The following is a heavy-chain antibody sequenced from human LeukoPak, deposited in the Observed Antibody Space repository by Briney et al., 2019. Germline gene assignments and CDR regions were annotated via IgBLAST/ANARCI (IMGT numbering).Heavy chain of an antibody. Sequence: ASVKVSCKASGYTFTSYGISWVRQAPGQGLEWMGWMNPNSGNTGYAQKFQGRVTMTRNTSISTAYMELSSLRSEDTAVYYCARRKVVTIFGVVRNRYFDYWGQGTLVTVSS. D-gene: IGHD3-3*01. V-gene: IGHV1-8*02. CDR2: MNPNSGNT. CDR1: GYTFTSYG. J-gene: IGHJ4*02. CDR3: ARRKVVTIFGVVRNRYFDY.